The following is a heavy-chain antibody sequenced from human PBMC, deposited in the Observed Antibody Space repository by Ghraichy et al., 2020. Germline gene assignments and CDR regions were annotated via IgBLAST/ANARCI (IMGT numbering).Heavy chain of an antibody. Sequence: GGSLRLSCAASGFTFSSYAMSWVRQAPGKGLEWVSGISGSAGSTYYADSVKGRFTISRDNSKNTLYLQMDSLRAEDTAVYFCAKDRAGGSGIYFDYWGQGTLVTVSS. V-gene: IGHV3-23*01. CDR1: GFTFSSYA. D-gene: IGHD3-10*01. CDR2: ISGSAGST. CDR3: AKDRAGGSGIYFDY. J-gene: IGHJ4*02.